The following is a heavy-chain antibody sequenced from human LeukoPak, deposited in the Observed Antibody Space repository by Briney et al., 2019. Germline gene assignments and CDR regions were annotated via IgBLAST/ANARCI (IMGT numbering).Heavy chain of an antibody. J-gene: IGHJ6*04. Sequence: GRSLRLSCAASGFTFSSYAMHWVRQAPGKGLEWVAVISYDGSNKYYADSVKGRFTISRDNSKNTLYLQMNSLRAEDTAVYYCARDQAYSSGCRNCYYYGMDVWGKGTAVTVSS. D-gene: IGHD6-19*01. V-gene: IGHV3-30*04. CDR1: GFTFSSYA. CDR2: ISYDGSNK. CDR3: ARDQAYSSGCRNCYYYGMDV.